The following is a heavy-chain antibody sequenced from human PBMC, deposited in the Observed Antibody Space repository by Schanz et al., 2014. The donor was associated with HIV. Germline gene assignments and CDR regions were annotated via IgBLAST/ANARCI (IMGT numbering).Heavy chain of an antibody. CDR1: GLIFRTYD. Sequence: EVQLVESGGGLVKRGGSLRLSCVVSGLIFRTYDMNWVRQAPGKGLEWVSAVTNSGSYVNYADSVKGRFTMSRDNSKNTLSLQMDSLRVDDTAIYYCAKRSGRSFGYFDSWGQGLLVTVSS. CDR3: AKRSGRSFGYFDS. CDR2: VTNSGSYV. D-gene: IGHD2-15*01. J-gene: IGHJ4*02. V-gene: IGHV3-21*04.